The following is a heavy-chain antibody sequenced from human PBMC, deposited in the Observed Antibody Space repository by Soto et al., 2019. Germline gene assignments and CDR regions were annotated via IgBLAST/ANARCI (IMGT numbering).Heavy chain of an antibody. CDR3: ARDRYYYDSNGVG. V-gene: IGHV3-21*01. J-gene: IGHJ1*01. Sequence: PGGSLRLSCAASGFAFSSYTMNWVRQAPGKGLEWVSSISSSRSYIYYADSVKGRFTISRDNAKNSLFLQMNSLRAEDTAVYYCARDRYYYDSNGVGWGQGNLVTVSS. D-gene: IGHD3-22*01. CDR2: ISSSRSYI. CDR1: GFAFSSYT.